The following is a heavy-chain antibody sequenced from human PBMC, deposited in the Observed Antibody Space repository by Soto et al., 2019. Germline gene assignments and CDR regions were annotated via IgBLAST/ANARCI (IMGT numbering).Heavy chain of an antibody. D-gene: IGHD3-22*01. CDR3: ARDQEDYYDSSGYHWFDP. V-gene: IGHV1-46*01. J-gene: IGHJ5*02. CDR2: INPSGGST. Sequence: ASVKVSCKASGYTFTSYYMHWVRQAPGQGLEWMGIINPSGGSTSYAQKFQGRVTMTRDTSTSTVYMELSSPRSEDTAVYYCARDQEDYYDSSGYHWFDPWGQGTLVTVSS. CDR1: GYTFTSYY.